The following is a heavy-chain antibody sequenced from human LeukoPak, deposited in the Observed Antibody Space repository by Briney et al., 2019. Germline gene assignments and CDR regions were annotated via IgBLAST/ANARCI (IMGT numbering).Heavy chain of an antibody. J-gene: IGHJ6*02. Sequence: GGSLRLSCAASGFTFSSYAMSWVRHAPGKGLEWVSYISGSGGSTYYADSVKGRFTISRDNSKNTLYLQMNSLRAEDTAVYYCAKVAAAGIYYYYGMDVWGQGTTVTVSS. CDR2: ISGSGGST. V-gene: IGHV3-23*01. CDR3: AKVAAAGIYYYYGMDV. D-gene: IGHD6-13*01. CDR1: GFTFSSYA.